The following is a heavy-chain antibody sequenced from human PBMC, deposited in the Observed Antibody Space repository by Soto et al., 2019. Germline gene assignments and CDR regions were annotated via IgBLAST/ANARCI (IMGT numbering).Heavy chain of an antibody. V-gene: IGHV1-18*01. CDR1: GYTFTSYG. CDR2: ISAYNGNT. CDR3: ARDRYYCDYSYYYYHMDG. D-gene: IGHD4-17*01. J-gene: IGHJ6*03. Sequence: ASVKVSCKSSGYTFTSYGISWVRQAPGQGLEWMGWISAYNGNTNYAQKLQGRVTMTTDTSTSTAYMELRSLRSDDTAVYYCARDRYYCDYSYYYYHMDGWGQGTTVTVSS.